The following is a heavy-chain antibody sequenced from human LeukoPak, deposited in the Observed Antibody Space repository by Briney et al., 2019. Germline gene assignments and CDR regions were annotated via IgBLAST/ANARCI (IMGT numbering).Heavy chain of an antibody. J-gene: IGHJ3*02. Sequence: SETLSLTCTVSGGSINTYYWSWIRQPPGKGLEWIGYIYYSGSTNYNPSLKSRVTISIDTSKIQFSLKLTSVTAADTAVYYCAKVFRYEGDAFDIWGQGTMVTVSS. D-gene: IGHD3-3*01. CDR3: AKVFRYEGDAFDI. CDR1: GGSINTYY. V-gene: IGHV4-59*01. CDR2: IYYSGST.